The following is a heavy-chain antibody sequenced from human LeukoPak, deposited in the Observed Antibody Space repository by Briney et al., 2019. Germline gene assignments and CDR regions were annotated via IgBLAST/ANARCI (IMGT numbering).Heavy chain of an antibody. Sequence: GGSLRLSCAASGFTFRDYSDYWMSWVRQAPGKGLEWVSSISSSSSYIYYADSVKGRFTISRDNAKNSLYLQMNSLRAEDTTVYYCARTSSSSSDYWGQGTLVTVSS. J-gene: IGHJ4*02. CDR3: ARTSSSSSDY. V-gene: IGHV3-21*01. CDR1: GFTFRDYSDYW. D-gene: IGHD6-6*01. CDR2: ISSSSSYI.